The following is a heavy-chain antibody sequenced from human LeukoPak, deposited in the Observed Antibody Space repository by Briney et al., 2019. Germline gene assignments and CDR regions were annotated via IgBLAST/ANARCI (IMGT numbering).Heavy chain of an antibody. V-gene: IGHV3-9*01. Sequence: GGSLRLSCAASGFTFDDYGMHWVRQAPGKGLEWVAGITWNSGTIGYADSVKGRFTISRDNAKNSLYLQMNSLRAEDTALYYCAKGGSYYIGYNYYGLDVWGQGTTVTVSS. CDR1: GFTFDDYG. CDR2: ITWNSGTI. CDR3: AKGGSYYIGYNYYGLDV. J-gene: IGHJ6*02. D-gene: IGHD1-26*01.